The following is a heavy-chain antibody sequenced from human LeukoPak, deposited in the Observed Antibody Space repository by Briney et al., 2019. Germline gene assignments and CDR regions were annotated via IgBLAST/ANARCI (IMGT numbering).Heavy chain of an antibody. Sequence: PSETLSLTCTVSGGSISYYYWSWIRQPPGKGLQWIGYVYYSGSTNYNPSLKSRVTISVDTSKNQFSLKLSSVTAADTAVYYCARGFRYFDWLPFYWGQGTLVTVSS. CDR3: ARGFRYFDWLPFY. V-gene: IGHV4-59*01. J-gene: IGHJ4*02. CDR2: VYYSGST. D-gene: IGHD3-9*01. CDR1: GGSISYYY.